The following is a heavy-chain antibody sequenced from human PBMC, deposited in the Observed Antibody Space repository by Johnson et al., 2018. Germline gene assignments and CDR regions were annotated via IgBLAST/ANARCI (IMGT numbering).Heavy chain of an antibody. CDR3: ARDWGGRGCYLFAFDI. CDR1: GFTFSSYG. V-gene: IGHV3-33*01. CDR2: IWYDGSNK. J-gene: IGHJ3*02. D-gene: IGHD1-26*01. Sequence: QVQLVQSGGGVVQPGRSLRLSCAASGFTFSSYGMHWVRQAPGKGLEWVAVIWYDGSNKYYADSVKGRFTISRDNSKNTLYLQMNSLRAEDTAVYYCARDWGGRGCYLFAFDIWGQGTMVTVSS.